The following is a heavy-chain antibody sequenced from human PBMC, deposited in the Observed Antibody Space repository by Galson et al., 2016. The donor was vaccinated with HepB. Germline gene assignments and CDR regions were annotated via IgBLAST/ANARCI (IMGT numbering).Heavy chain of an antibody. CDR3: AREGGYYDSSGHYYSTPFDY. V-gene: IGHV4-31*03. Sequence: TLSLTCTVSGDPIGSGGYYRSWIRQHPGKGLEWIGYIYHSGTTYYNPSLKSRVTISVDTSKNQFSLNLSSVTAADTALYYCAREGGYYDSSGHYYSTPFDYWGQGALVTVSS. J-gene: IGHJ4*02. CDR1: GDPIGSGGYY. CDR2: IYHSGTT. D-gene: IGHD3-22*01.